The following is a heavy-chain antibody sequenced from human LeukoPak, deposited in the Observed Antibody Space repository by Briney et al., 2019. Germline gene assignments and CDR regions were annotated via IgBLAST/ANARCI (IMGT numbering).Heavy chain of an antibody. D-gene: IGHD2-8*01. V-gene: IGHV3-64*01. J-gene: IGHJ4*02. Sequence: GGSLRLSCVASGFTFSSFAMHWVRQAPGKGLEYVSGISCNGVSTYYANSVKGRFSVSRDNSKNTLYLQMGSLRADDMAVYYCARGSALMVYTMGDYWGQGSLVTVSS. CDR3: ARGSALMVYTMGDY. CDR1: GFTFSSFA. CDR2: ISCNGVST.